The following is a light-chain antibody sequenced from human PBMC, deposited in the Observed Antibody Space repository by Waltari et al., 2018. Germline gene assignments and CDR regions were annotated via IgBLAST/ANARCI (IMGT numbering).Light chain of an antibody. CDR2: SIS. J-gene: IGLJ3*02. Sequence: QTVVTQEPSLTVSPGGTVPLTCASSSGALPGYSYPTRFQQHPGQAPRALMYSISNKHSWTPARFSGSLLGGKAALTLSGVQPEDEAEYYCLLYDGPTHQWVFGGETKLTVL. CDR3: LLYDGPTHQWV. CDR1: SGALPGYSY. V-gene: IGLV7-43*01.